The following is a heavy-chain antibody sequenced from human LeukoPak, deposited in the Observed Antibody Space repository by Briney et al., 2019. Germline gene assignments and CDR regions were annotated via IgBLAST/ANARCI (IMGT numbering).Heavy chain of an antibody. V-gene: IGHV1-2*02. Sequence: ASVKVSCKASGYTFTGYYIHWVRQAPGQGLEWMGWINPNNGGTNYAQKFQGRVTMTRDTSISTAYMELNRLTSDDTAVYYCARDKHTGYETFDYWGQGTTVTVSS. D-gene: IGHD5-12*01. CDR3: ARDKHTGYETFDY. J-gene: IGHJ4*02. CDR2: INPNNGGT. CDR1: GYTFTGYY.